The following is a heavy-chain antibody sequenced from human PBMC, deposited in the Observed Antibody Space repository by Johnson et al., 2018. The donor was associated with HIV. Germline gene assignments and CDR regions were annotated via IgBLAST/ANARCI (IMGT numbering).Heavy chain of an antibody. V-gene: IGHV3-74*02. CDR1: GFTFSSYW. CDR2: INSDGSTT. Sequence: MQLVESGGGFVQPGGSLRLSCAASGFTFSSYWMHWVRQAPGKGLVWVSRINSDGSTTSYADSVKGRFTISRDNSKNTLYLQMHSLRAEDTAVYYCAKAMGGWLLAHAFDIWGQGTMVTISS. CDR3: AKAMGGWLLAHAFDI. D-gene: IGHD3-22*01. J-gene: IGHJ3*02.